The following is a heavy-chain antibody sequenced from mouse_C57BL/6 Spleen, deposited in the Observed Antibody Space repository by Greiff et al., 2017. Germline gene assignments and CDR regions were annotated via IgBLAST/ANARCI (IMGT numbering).Heavy chain of an antibody. V-gene: IGHV14-1*01. J-gene: IGHJ2*01. CDR1: GFNITGYY. CDR3: TVITTDYFDY. D-gene: IGHD1-1*01. CDR2: IDPSDGYT. Sequence: EVQLQQPGAELVRPGASVKLSCTASGFNITGYYMQWVKQRPEQGLEWIGRIDPSDGYTEYAPKFQGKATMTADTSSNTAYLQLSSLTSEDTAVYYCTVITTDYFDYWGQGTTLTVSS.